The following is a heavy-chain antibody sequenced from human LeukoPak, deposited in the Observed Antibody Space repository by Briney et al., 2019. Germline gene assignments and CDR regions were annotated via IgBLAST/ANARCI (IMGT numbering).Heavy chain of an antibody. J-gene: IGHJ4*02. Sequence: ASVKVSCKASGDNFSSYVITWVRQAPGQGLEWMGGIIPIFGTANYAQKFQGRVTITADESTSTAYMELSSLRSEDTAVYYCARTPHDILTGYHQAPFDYWGQGTLVTVSS. D-gene: IGHD3-9*01. CDR3: ARTPHDILTGYHQAPFDY. CDR1: GDNFSSYV. CDR2: IIPIFGTA. V-gene: IGHV1-69*13.